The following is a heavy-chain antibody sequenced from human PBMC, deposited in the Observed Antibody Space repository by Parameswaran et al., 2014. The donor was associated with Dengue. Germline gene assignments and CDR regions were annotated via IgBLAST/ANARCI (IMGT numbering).Heavy chain of an antibody. J-gene: IGHJ6*02. Sequence: WVRQAPGQGLEWMGGIIPIFGTANYAQKFQGRVTITADESTSTAYMELSSLRSEDTAVYYCARDWYYDILTGYYNLYYYYGMDVWGQGTTVTVSS. CDR2: IIPIFGTA. D-gene: IGHD3-9*01. V-gene: IGHV1-69*01. CDR3: ARDWYYDILTGYYNLYYYYGMDV.